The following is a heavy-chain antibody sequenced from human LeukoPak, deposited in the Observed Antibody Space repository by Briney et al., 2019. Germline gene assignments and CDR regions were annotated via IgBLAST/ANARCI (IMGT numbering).Heavy chain of an antibody. CDR1: GGSISSGGYS. CDR3: ARPTPEYSSGWGYFDY. J-gene: IGHJ4*02. D-gene: IGHD6-19*01. Sequence: SQTLPLTCAVSGGSISSGGYSWSWIRQPPGKGLEWIGSIYYSGSTYYNPSLKSRVTISVDTSKNQFSLKLSSVTAADTAVYYCARPTPEYSSGWGYFDYWGQGTLVTVSS. CDR2: IYYSGST. V-gene: IGHV4-30-2*03.